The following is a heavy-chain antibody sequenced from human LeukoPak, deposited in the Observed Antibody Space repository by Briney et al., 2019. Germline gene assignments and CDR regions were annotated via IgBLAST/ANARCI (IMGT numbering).Heavy chain of an antibody. CDR2: LFYNGNT. CDR1: GGSIRSSY. Sequence: SETLSLTCTVSGGSIRSSYWSWIRQPPGKGLEWIGYLFYNGNTNYNSSLKSRVTISVDTSKNQFSLKLNSLTAADTAVYYCARDFGSGWYDAFDIWGQGTMVTVSS. CDR3: ARDFGSGWYDAFDI. D-gene: IGHD6-19*01. J-gene: IGHJ3*02. V-gene: IGHV4-59*01.